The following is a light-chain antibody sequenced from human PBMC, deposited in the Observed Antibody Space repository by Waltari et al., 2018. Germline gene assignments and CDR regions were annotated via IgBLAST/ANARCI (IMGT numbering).Light chain of an antibody. J-gene: IGKJ1*01. Sequence: DIQMTQSPSSLSASVGDRVTITCRASQGISNYLAWYQQKPGTVPKLLIYAASTLQSGFPSRFSGSGSGTDFTLTISSLQPEDVATYYCQKYDRDPRTFDQGTKVEIK. CDR3: QKYDRDPRT. CDR2: AAS. CDR1: QGISNY. V-gene: IGKV1-27*01.